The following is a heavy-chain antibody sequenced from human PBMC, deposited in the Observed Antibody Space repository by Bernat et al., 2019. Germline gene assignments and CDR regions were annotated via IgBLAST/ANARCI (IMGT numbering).Heavy chain of an antibody. CDR3: AKQLYGGADY. D-gene: IGHD4-23*01. V-gene: IGHV3-23*01. J-gene: IGHJ4*02. CDR1: GLTFSTYA. Sequence: EVQLLESGGGLVQPGGSLRLSCAASGLTFSTYAMTWGRQAPGKGLELVSGISGGGGTTSYADSVKGRFTISRDNSKNTLYLPMNSLRAEDTAIYYCAKQLYGGADYWGQGTLFTVSS. CDR2: ISGGGGTT.